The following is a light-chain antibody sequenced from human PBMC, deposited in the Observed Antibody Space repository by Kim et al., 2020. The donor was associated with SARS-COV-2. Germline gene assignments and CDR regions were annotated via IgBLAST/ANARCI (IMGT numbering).Light chain of an antibody. CDR1: QSVSST. CDR3: QQYNNWPFT. V-gene: IGKV3-15*01. J-gene: IGKJ2*01. CDR2: GAS. Sequence: EIVMTQSPATLSVSPGERATLSCRASQSVSSTIAWYQQKPGQAPRLLIYGASTRATAIPARFSGIGSGTEFTLTISSLQSEDFAIYFCQQYNNWPFTFGQGTKLEI.